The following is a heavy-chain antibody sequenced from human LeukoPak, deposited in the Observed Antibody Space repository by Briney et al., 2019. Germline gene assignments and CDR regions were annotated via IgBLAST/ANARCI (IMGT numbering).Heavy chain of an antibody. D-gene: IGHD3-16*01. CDR2: ISAYNGNT. V-gene: IGHV1-18*01. CDR3: ARSLPDPFGYYYYYMDV. CDR1: GYTFTSYG. Sequence: GASVKVSCKASGYTFTSYGISWVRQAPGQGLEWMGWISAYNGNTNYAQKLQGRVTMTTDTSTSTAYMELRSLRSDDTAVYYCARSLPDPFGYYYYYMDVWGKGTTVTVSS. J-gene: IGHJ6*03.